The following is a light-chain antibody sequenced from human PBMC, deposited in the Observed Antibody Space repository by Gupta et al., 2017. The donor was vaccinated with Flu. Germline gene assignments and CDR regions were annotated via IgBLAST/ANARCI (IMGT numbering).Light chain of an antibody. CDR3: NSYTSSSTFV. J-gene: IGLJ3*02. CDR2: EGS. V-gene: IGLV2-14*01. Sequence: SALTQPASVSGSPGQSITISCTGTSSDVGGYNYVSWYQQHPGKAPNLMFYEGSKRTAGAASRFSGSEAGNTASLTISGHEEEDAADYYYNSYTSSSTFVFGGGTKLTVL. CDR1: SSDVGGYNY.